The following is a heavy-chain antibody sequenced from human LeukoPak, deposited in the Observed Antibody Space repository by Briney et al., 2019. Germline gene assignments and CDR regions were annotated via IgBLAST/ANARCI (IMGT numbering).Heavy chain of an antibody. J-gene: IGHJ5*02. CDR3: AREREPLYCSSTSCYNRFDP. Sequence: ASVKVSCKASGYTFTSYGISWVRQAPGQGLEWMGWISAYNGNTNYAQKLQGRVTMTTDTSTSTAYMELRSLRSDDTAVYYCAREREPLYCSSTSCYNRFDPWGQGTLVTVSS. V-gene: IGHV1-18*01. D-gene: IGHD2-2*01. CDR2: ISAYNGNT. CDR1: GYTFTSYG.